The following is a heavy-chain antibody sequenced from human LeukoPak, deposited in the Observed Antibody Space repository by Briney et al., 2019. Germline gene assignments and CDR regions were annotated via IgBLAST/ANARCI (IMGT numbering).Heavy chain of an antibody. CDR2: IYYSGST. V-gene: IGHV4-59*12. Sequence: SETLSLTCTVSGDSISRYYWSWIRQPPGKGLEWIGFIYYSGSTNYNPSLKSRVTISVDTSKNQFSLKLSSVTAADTAVYYCARDYTYYDFWSGPEIAFDIWGQGTMVTVSS. J-gene: IGHJ3*02. D-gene: IGHD3-3*01. CDR1: GDSISRYY. CDR3: ARDYTYYDFWSGPEIAFDI.